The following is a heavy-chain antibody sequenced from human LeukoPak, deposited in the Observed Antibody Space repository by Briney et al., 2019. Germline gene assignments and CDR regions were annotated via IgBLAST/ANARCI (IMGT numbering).Heavy chain of an antibody. CDR1: GFTFSSYG. J-gene: IGHJ4*02. Sequence: GGSLRLSCAASGFTFSSYGMHWVRQAPGKGLEWVAFIRYDGSNKYYADSVKGRFTISRDNSKNTLYLQMNSLRAEDTAVYYCAKGQIWFGELGPFDYWGQGTLVTVSS. D-gene: IGHD3-10*01. V-gene: IGHV3-30*02. CDR3: AKGQIWFGELGPFDY. CDR2: IRYDGSNK.